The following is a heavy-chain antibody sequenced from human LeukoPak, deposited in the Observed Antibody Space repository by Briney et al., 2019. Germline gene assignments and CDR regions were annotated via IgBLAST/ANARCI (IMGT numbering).Heavy chain of an antibody. CDR2: FYYSGST. CDR3: ARAPGIVGTTPFGNY. Sequence: PSETLSLTCTVSGGSISSGGYYWSWIRQHPGKGLEWIGFFYYSGSTYYNPSLRGRVAMSIDASKNQFSLKLNSVTAADTAIYYCARAPGIVGTTPFGNYWGRGTLVTVSS. J-gene: IGHJ4*02. D-gene: IGHD1-26*01. CDR1: GGSISSGGYY. V-gene: IGHV4-31*03.